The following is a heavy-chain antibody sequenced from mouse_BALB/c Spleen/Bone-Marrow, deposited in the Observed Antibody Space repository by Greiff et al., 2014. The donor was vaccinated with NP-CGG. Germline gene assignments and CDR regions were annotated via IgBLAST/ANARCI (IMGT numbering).Heavy chain of an antibody. CDR1: GFTFSSFE. Sequence: DVMLVESGGGLVQPGGSRKLSCAASGFTFSSFEMHWVRQAPEKGLEWVAYISSGSSTIYYADTVKGRFTISRDNPKNTLFLQMTSLRSEDTAMYYCARDVPLYDVGYFDYWGQGTTLTVSS. CDR3: ARDVPLYDVGYFDY. D-gene: IGHD2-14*01. J-gene: IGHJ2*01. V-gene: IGHV5-17*02. CDR2: ISSGSSTI.